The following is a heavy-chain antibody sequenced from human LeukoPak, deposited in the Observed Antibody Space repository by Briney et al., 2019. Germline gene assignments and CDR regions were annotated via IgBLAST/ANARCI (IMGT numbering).Heavy chain of an antibody. CDR3: ARGPSSGYLLN. Sequence: ASVTVSCKASGYTFTSYDINWVRQATGQGLEWMGWMNPNSGNTGYAQKFQGRVTITRNTSISTAYVELSSLRSEDTAVYYCARGPSSGYLLNWGQGTLVTVSS. V-gene: IGHV1-8*03. CDR2: MNPNSGNT. J-gene: IGHJ4*02. D-gene: IGHD3-22*01. CDR1: GYTFTSYD.